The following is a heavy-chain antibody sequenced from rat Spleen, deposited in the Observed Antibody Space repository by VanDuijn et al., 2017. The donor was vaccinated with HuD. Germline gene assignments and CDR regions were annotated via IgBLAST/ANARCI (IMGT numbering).Heavy chain of an antibody. CDR3: ARHSGTARGVMDA. Sequence: EVQLVETGGGLVQPGRSLKLSCVASGFTFSSCWMYWIRQVPGKGLEWVSSINPDGGSTYYPDSVKGRFSISRDNAKNTQYLQMDSLRSEDTATYYCARHSGTARGVMDAWGQGASVTVSS. D-gene: IGHD5-1*01. V-gene: IGHV5-58*01. J-gene: IGHJ4*01. CDR1: GFTFSSCW. CDR2: INPDGGST.